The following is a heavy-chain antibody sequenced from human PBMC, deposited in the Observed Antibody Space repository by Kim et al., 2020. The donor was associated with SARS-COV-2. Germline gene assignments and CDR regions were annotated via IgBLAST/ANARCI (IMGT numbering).Heavy chain of an antibody. Sequence: GESLKISCKGSGYSFTSYWIGWVRQMPGKGLEWMGIIYPGDSDTRYSPSFQGQVTISADKSISTAYLQWSSLKASDTAMYYCARLSGRLAAAGFIDTYYYGMDVWGQGTTVTVSS. D-gene: IGHD6-13*01. CDR1: GYSFTSYW. V-gene: IGHV5-51*01. CDR3: ARLSGRLAAAGFIDTYYYGMDV. CDR2: IYPGDSDT. J-gene: IGHJ6*02.